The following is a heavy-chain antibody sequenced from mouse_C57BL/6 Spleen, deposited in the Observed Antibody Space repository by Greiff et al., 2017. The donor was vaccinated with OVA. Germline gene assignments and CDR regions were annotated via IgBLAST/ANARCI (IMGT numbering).Heavy chain of an antibody. CDR3: ARHKDGYYGAMDY. CDR1: GFTFSSYG. D-gene: IGHD2-3*01. Sequence: EVQLVESGGDLVKPGGSLKLSCAASGFTFSSYGMSWVRQTPDKRLEWVATISSGGSYTYYPDSVKGRFTISRDNAKNTLYLQMSSLKSEDTAMYYCARHKDGYYGAMDYWGQGTSVTVSS. J-gene: IGHJ4*01. V-gene: IGHV5-6*01. CDR2: ISSGGSYT.